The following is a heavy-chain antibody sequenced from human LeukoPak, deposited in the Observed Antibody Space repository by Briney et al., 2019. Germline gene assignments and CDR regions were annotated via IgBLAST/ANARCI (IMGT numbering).Heavy chain of an antibody. CDR2: ISGSGGTT. J-gene: IGHJ4*02. V-gene: IGHV3-23*01. CDR3: ARDWGRAAAGVWGY. D-gene: IGHD6-13*01. CDR1: GFTFSSYA. Sequence: GGSLRLSCAASGFTFSSYAMTWVRQATGQGLEWVSAISGSGGTTYYADSVKGRFTISRDNSKNTLYLQMNSLRGEDTAVYYCARDWGRAAAGVWGYWGQGTLVTVSS.